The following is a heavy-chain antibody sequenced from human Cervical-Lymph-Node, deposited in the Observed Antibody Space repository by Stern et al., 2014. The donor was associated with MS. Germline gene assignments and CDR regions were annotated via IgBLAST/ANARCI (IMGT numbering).Heavy chain of an antibody. CDR3: VKRGITEVRGVRLGDY. V-gene: IGHV3-30*18. CDR2: ISYDGSDT. Sequence: QVQLVESGGGVVQPGRSLRLTCTVSGFTFSSYGMHWVRQAPGKGLEWVSVISYDGSDTYYAESVKGRFTISGDNTKNTLYLEMRRLRREDTAVYYCVKRGITEVRGVRLGDYWGPGTLVIVSS. D-gene: IGHD3-10*01. J-gene: IGHJ4*02. CDR1: GFTFSSYG.